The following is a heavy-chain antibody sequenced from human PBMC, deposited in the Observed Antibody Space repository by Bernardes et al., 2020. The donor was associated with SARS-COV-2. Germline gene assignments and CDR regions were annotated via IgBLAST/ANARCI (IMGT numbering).Heavy chain of an antibody. CDR1: GGSISSYY. V-gene: IGHV4-59*01. J-gene: IGHJ3*01. Sequence: SETLSLTCTVSGGSISSYYWSWIRQPPGKGLEWIGYIYYSGSTNYNPSLKSRVPISVDTSNNQFSLKLSSVTAADTAGYYCATSSSGYLILDAFDFWGQWTMVTVSS. CDR3: ATSSSGYLILDAFDF. CDR2: IYYSGST. D-gene: IGHD3-22*01.